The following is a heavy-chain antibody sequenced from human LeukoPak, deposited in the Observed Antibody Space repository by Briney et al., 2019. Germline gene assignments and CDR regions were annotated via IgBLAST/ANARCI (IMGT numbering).Heavy chain of an antibody. D-gene: IGHD5/OR15-5a*01. CDR2: ITWDGGST. J-gene: IGHJ2*01. CDR3: TKAKAVSRHWYFDL. Sequence: GGSLRLSCAATGFAFDDYAMHWVRQAPGKGLEWVSLITWDGGSTYYADSVKGRFAISRDNTKHSLYLQMNSLRPEDTAFYHCTKAKAVSRHWYFDLWGRGTLVSVSS. CDR1: GFAFDDYA. V-gene: IGHV3-43D*03.